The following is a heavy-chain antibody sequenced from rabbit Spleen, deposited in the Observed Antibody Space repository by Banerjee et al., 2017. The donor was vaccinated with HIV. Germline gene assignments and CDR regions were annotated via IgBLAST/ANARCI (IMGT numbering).Heavy chain of an antibody. CDR3: AKCSSHGYWCYYGMDL. CDR2: INTVTGKS. D-gene: IGHD1-1*01. V-gene: IGHV1S40*01. CDR1: GIDFNNNY. J-gene: IGHJ6*01. Sequence: QSLEESGGDLVKPGASLTLTCTGSGIDFNNNYMCWVRQAPGKGLEWIACINTVTGKSVYASWAKGRFIMSRTSSTTVTLQMTSLTAADTATYFCAKCSSHGYWCYYGMDLWGQGTLVTVS.